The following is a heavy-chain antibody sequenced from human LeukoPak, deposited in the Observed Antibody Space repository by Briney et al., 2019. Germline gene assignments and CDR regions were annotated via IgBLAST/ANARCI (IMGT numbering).Heavy chain of an antibody. J-gene: IGHJ4*02. V-gene: IGHV4-39*01. CDR1: GGSISGSSYS. CDR2: IFFTGST. D-gene: IGHD3-22*01. CDR3: ARLHDSRGPDK. Sequence: SGTLSLTCTVSGGSISGSSYSWGWIRQPPGKGLEWIAAIFFTGSTYYNPSLKGRVTISVDTSKKEFSMKLTSVTAADTAVYYCARLHDSRGPDKWGQGTLVTVSA.